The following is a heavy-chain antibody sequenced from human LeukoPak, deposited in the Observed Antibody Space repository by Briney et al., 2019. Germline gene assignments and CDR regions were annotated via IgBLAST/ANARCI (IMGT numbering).Heavy chain of an antibody. CDR2: ISWNSGSI. D-gene: IGHD4-17*01. Sequence: GRSLRLSCAASGFTFDDYAMHWVRQAPGKGLEWVSGISWNSGSIGYADSVKGRFTISRDNAKNSLYLQMNSLRAEDTALYYCAKDRGYGDNLASTGYFDYWGQGTLVTVSS. CDR1: GFTFDDYA. CDR3: AKDRGYGDNLASTGYFDY. V-gene: IGHV3-9*01. J-gene: IGHJ4*02.